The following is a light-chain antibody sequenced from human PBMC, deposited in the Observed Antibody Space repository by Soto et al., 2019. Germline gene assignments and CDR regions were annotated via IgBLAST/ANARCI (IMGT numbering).Light chain of an antibody. CDR1: QSISKR. Sequence: DIQMTQSPSTLPASVGDRVNITCRASQSISKRLDWYQKKQGEAPKLLIYAASSLQSGVPSRLSGSGYGTDLTITISSMKNEDFATYYCQQSYSNTITFGHGTRLEIK. J-gene: IGKJ5*01. CDR3: QQSYSNTIT. CDR2: AAS. V-gene: IGKV1-39*01.